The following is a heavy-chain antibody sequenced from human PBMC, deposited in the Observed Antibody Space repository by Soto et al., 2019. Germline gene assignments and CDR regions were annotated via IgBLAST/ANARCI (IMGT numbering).Heavy chain of an antibody. V-gene: IGHV1-46*01. CDR2: INPSGGST. CDR1: GYTFTTYY. CDR3: AVWFGELSTYYYMDV. D-gene: IGHD3-10*01. J-gene: IGHJ6*02. Sequence: GASVKVSCKASGYTFTTYYMHWVRQAPGQGLEWMGLINPSGGSTSYAQKFQGRVTMTRDTSTSTVYMELSSLRSEDTAVYYCAVWFGELSTYYYMDVWGQGTTVTVSS.